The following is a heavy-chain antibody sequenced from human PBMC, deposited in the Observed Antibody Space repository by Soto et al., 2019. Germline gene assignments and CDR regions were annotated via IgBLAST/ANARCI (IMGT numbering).Heavy chain of an antibody. CDR1: GGSISSSSYY. CDR3: ARHPGGYCTNGVCYPVGYYMDV. Sequence: PSETLSLTCTVSGGSISSSSYYWGWIRQPPGKGLEWIGSIYYSGSTYYNPSLKSRVTISVDTSKNQFSLKLSSVTAADTAVYYCARHPGGYCTNGVCYPVGYYMDVWGKGTTVTVSS. CDR2: IYYSGST. D-gene: IGHD2-8*01. V-gene: IGHV4-39*01. J-gene: IGHJ6*03.